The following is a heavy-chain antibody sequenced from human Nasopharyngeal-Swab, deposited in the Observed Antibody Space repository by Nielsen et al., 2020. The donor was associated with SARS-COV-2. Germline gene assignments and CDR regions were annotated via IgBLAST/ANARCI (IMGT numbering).Heavy chain of an antibody. Sequence: GGSLRLSCAASGFTFSSYGMHWVRQAPGKGLEWVAIIWYDGSNKYYADSVKGRFTIPRDNSKNTLYLQMNSLRAEDTAVYYCARGPYDFWSGYPHYFDYWGQGTLVTVSS. J-gene: IGHJ4*02. D-gene: IGHD3-3*01. CDR3: ARGPYDFWSGYPHYFDY. CDR2: IWYDGSNK. V-gene: IGHV3-33*01. CDR1: GFTFSSYG.